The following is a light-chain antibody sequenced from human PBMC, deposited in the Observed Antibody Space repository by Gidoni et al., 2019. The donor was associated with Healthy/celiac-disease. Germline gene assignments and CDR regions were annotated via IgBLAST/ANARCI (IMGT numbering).Light chain of an antibody. J-gene: IGLJ1*01. CDR1: SSEVGGYNY. CDR2: DVS. Sequence: QSALTQPASVSGSPGQSITISCTGTSSEVGGYNYVSWYQQHPGKAPKLMIYDVSKRPSGVSNRFSGSKSGNTASLTISGLQAEDEADYYCSSYTSSSTLDVFGTGTKVTVL. CDR3: SSYTSSSTLDV. V-gene: IGLV2-14*01.